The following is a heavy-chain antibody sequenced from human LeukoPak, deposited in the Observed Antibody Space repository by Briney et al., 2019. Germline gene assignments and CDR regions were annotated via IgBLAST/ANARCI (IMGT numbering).Heavy chain of an antibody. D-gene: IGHD4-11*01. Sequence: GGSVRLSCAASGFTFSDYYMSWIRQAPGKGLEWVSYISSSGSTIYYADSVKGRFTISRDNAKNSLYLQMNSLRAEDTAVYYCARYSNYYNWFDPWGQGTLVTVSS. CDR3: ARYSNYYNWFDP. CDR1: GFTFSDYY. J-gene: IGHJ5*02. V-gene: IGHV3-11*04. CDR2: ISSSGSTI.